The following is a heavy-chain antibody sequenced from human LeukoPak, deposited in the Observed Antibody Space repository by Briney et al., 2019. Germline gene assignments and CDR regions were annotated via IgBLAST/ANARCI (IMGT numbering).Heavy chain of an antibody. Sequence: ASVKVSCKASGYTFTSYGISWVRQAPGQGLEWMGWINPNSGGTNYAQKFQGRVTMTRDTSISTAYMELNTLRSDDTAVYYCARGDGYGYSYWGQGTLVTVSS. CDR3: ARGDGYGYSY. D-gene: IGHD5-18*01. CDR2: INPNSGGT. V-gene: IGHV1-2*02. J-gene: IGHJ4*02. CDR1: GYTFTSYG.